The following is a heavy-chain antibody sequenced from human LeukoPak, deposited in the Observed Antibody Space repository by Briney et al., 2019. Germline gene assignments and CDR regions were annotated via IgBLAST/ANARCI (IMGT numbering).Heavy chain of an antibody. Sequence: GGSLRLSCAASGFTFSSYEMNWVRQAPGKGLEWVSSISSSSSYIYYADSVKGRFTISRDNAKNSLYLQMNSLRAEDTAVYSCARGASEAVGARGYWYFDLWGRGTLVTVSS. V-gene: IGHV3-21*01. J-gene: IGHJ2*01. D-gene: IGHD1-26*01. CDR1: GFTFSSYE. CDR3: ARGASEAVGARGYWYFDL. CDR2: ISSSSSYI.